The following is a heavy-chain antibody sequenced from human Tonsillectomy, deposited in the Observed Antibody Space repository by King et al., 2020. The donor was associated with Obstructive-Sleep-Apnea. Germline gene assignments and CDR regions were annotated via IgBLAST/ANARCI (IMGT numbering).Heavy chain of an antibody. V-gene: IGHV3-21*01. CDR3: ARFHTWGDYYFDY. CDR2: ISTRSSYI. Sequence: VQLVQSGGGLVKPGGSLRISCAASGFTFSNYSMNWVRQAPGKGLEWVSSISTRSSYIYYADSGKGRFTISRDNAKNSLFLQMNSLRAEDTAVYYCARFHTWGDYYFDYWGQGTLVTVSS. J-gene: IGHJ4*02. D-gene: IGHD7-27*01. CDR1: GFTFSNYS.